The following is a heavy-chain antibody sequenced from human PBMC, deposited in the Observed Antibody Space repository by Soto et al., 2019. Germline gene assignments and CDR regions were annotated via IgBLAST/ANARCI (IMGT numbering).Heavy chain of an antibody. Sequence: GGSLRLSCAASGFTFSSYAMNWVRQAPGKGLEWVSVITGSGDSTYYADSVKGRFTISRDNSKNTLYVQMNSLRAEDTAVYYCAKAIGGYNAPLXHWGQGTRVTVS. J-gene: IGHJ4*02. CDR1: GFTFSSYA. D-gene: IGHD1-20*01. CDR2: ITGSGDST. V-gene: IGHV3-23*01. CDR3: AKAIGGYNAPLXH.